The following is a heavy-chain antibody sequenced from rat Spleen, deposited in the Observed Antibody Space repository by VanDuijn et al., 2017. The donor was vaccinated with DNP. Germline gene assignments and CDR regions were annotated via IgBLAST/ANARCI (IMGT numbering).Heavy chain of an antibody. V-gene: IGHV2-72*01. CDR1: GFSLTSNG. Sequence: QVQLEESGPGLMQSSETLSLTCTVSGFSLTSNGVGWVRQRPGKGLVWMGTIWAGGSINYNSTVQSRLSISRDISKDQVFLRMNSLQPEDTGTYYCARQSMTTIFFDYWGQGVMVTVSS. CDR2: IWAGGSI. J-gene: IGHJ2*01. D-gene: IGHD1-7*01. CDR3: ARQSMTTIFFDY.